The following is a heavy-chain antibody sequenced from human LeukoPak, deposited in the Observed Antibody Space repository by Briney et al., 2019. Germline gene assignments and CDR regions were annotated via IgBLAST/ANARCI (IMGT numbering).Heavy chain of an antibody. D-gene: IGHD5-24*01. Sequence: SETLSLTCTVSGDSIRGYYWSWIRQPPGKGLEWIGYIYYSGSTYYNPSLKSRVTISVDRSKDQFSLKLSSVTAADTAVYYCARRAPTGWLFDYWGQGTLVTVSS. CDR3: ARRAPTGWLFDY. CDR2: IYYSGST. J-gene: IGHJ4*02. CDR1: GDSIRGYY. V-gene: IGHV4-59*08.